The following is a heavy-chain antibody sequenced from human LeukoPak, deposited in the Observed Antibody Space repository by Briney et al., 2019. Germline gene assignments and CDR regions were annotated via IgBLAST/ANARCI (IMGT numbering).Heavy chain of an antibody. CDR1: GFTFSSYG. CDR2: IWSDGTNK. J-gene: IGHJ4*02. D-gene: IGHD4-11*01. Sequence: PGKSLRLSCAASGFTFSSYGMHWVRQAPGKGLEGVAVIWSDGTNKYYADSVKGRFAISRDDSNNMVYLQMNSLRAEDTAVYYCAKDVERGFDYTNSLDYWGQGTPVTVSS. V-gene: IGHV3-33*06. CDR3: AKDVERGFDYTNSLDY.